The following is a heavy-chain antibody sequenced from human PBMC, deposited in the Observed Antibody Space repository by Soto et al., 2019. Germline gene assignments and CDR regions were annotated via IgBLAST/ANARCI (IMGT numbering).Heavy chain of an antibody. V-gene: IGHV4-59*01. CDR3: ARAYYDILTATYYMDV. J-gene: IGHJ6*03. D-gene: IGHD3-9*01. CDR1: GGSISSYY. Sequence: SDTLSLTCTVSGGSISSYYWSWIRQPPGKGLEWIGYIYYSGSTNYNPSLKSRVTISVDTSKNQFSLKLSSVTAADTAVYYCARAYYDILTATYYMDVWGKGTTVTVSS. CDR2: IYYSGST.